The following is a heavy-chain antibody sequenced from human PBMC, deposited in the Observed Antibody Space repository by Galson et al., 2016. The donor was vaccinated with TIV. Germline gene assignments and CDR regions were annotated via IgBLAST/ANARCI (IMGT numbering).Heavy chain of an antibody. CDR2: ISFDGSNT. V-gene: IGHV3-30*18. Sequence: SLRLSCAASGFTFNRFGMHWVRQAPGKGLEWVARISFDGSNTNYVDSVKGRFTTSRDNSKNTLYLQMESLRGEDTAIYFCAKDPRDYDDYPYYFDSWGQGTLVAVSS. CDR1: GFTFNRFG. J-gene: IGHJ4*02. D-gene: IGHD4-17*01. CDR3: AKDPRDYDDYPYYFDS.